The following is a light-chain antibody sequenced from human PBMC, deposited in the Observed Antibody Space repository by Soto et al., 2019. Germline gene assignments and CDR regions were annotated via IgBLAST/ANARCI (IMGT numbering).Light chain of an antibody. CDR2: TND. Sequence: QSALTQPPSASGTPGQRVTISCSGSSSNIGSNNVNWYQHIPGTAPKLLMSTNDQRPSGVPDRISGSKSGTSASLAISGLQSEVEAEYYCAAWDDRLSTRVFGGGTKLTVL. CDR1: SSNIGSNN. J-gene: IGLJ3*02. CDR3: AAWDDRLSTRV. V-gene: IGLV1-44*01.